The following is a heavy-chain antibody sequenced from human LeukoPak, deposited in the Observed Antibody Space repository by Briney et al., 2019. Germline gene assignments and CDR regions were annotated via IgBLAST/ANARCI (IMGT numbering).Heavy chain of an antibody. V-gene: IGHV3-33*06. J-gene: IGHJ4*02. CDR3: AKVVGYDFWSGYYSFDY. D-gene: IGHD3-3*01. CDR1: GFTFSSYG. CDR2: IWYDGSNK. Sequence: PGGSLRLSCAASGFTFSSYGMHWVRQAPGKGLEWVAVIWYDGSNKYYADSVKGRFTISRDNSKNTLYLQMNSLRAEDTAVYYCAKVVGYDFWSGYYSFDYWGQGTLVTVSS.